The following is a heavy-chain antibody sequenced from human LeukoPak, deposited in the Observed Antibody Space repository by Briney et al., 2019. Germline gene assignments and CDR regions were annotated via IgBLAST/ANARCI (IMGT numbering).Heavy chain of an antibody. V-gene: IGHV3-23*01. CDR3: AKDAAPPAYYYDSSGYHDY. D-gene: IGHD3-22*01. Sequence: GGSLRLSCAASGFTFSSYAMSWVRQAPGKGLEWVSAISGSGGSTYYADSVKGRFTISRDNSKNTLYPQMNSLRAEDTAVYYCAKDAAPPAYYYDSSGYHDYWGQGTLVTVSS. J-gene: IGHJ4*02. CDR2: ISGSGGST. CDR1: GFTFSSYA.